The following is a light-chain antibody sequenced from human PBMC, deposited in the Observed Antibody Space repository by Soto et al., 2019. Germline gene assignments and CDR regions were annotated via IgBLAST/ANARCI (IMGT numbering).Light chain of an antibody. CDR2: GAS. CDR3: QQYDNAPLT. Sequence: EIVLTQSPGTLSLSPGERATLSCRASQPISSHNYLAWYQQKPGQAPRVLIYGASRRATGISDRFSGSGSGTDVTLSISRLEPEDFAVYDCQQYDNAPLTFGGGTKVEIK. J-gene: IGKJ4*01. V-gene: IGKV3-20*01. CDR1: QPISSHNY.